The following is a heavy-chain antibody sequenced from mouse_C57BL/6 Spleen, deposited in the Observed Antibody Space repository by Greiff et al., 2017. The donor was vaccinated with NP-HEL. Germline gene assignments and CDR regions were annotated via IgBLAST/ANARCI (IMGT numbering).Heavy chain of an antibody. CDR3: ARNHYGSSSYYFDY. CDR1: GYSFTDYN. Sequence: VQLQQSGPELVKPGASVKISCKASGYSFTDYNMNWVKQSNGKSLEWIGVLNPNYGTTSYNQKFKGKATLTVDQSSSTAYMQLNSLTSEDAAVYYCARNHYGSSSYYFDYWGQGTTLTVSS. J-gene: IGHJ2*01. V-gene: IGHV1-39*01. D-gene: IGHD1-1*01. CDR2: LNPNYGTT.